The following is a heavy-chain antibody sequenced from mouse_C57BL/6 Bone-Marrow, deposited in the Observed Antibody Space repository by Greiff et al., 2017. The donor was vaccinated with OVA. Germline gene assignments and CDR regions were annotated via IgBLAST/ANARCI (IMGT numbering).Heavy chain of an antibody. CDR3: ARLLYYYGSGWYFDV. CDR2: IHPNSGST. D-gene: IGHD1-1*01. Sequence: VQLQQPGAELVKPGASVKLSCKASGYTFTSYWMHWVKQRPGQGLEWIGMIHPNSGSTNYNEKFKSKATLTVDKSSSTAYMQLSSLTSEDSAVYYCARLLYYYGSGWYFDVWGTGTTVTVSS. V-gene: IGHV1-64*01. J-gene: IGHJ1*03. CDR1: GYTFTSYW.